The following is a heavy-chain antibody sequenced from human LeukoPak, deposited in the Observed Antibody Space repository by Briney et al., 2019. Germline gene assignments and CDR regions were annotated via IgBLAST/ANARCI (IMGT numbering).Heavy chain of an antibody. D-gene: IGHD2/OR15-2a*01. CDR1: GFGFSSHW. CDR3: ARDPSVNNAIGYNWFDH. V-gene: IGHV3-74*01. Sequence: GESLRLSSAASGFGFSSHWMHWVRQAPGKGLVWVSRTNSDGSVRNYADSVEGRFIISRDNAKNTLYLQMNSLGAEDTAVYFCARDPSVNNAIGYNWFDHWGQGALVTVSS. CDR2: TNSDGSVR. J-gene: IGHJ5*02.